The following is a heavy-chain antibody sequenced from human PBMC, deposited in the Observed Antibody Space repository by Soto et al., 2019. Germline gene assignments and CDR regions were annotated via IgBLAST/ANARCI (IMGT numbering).Heavy chain of an antibody. CDR3: ALGVGSGSYYIGTPFDY. CDR2: ISAYNGNT. CDR1: GYTFTSYG. V-gene: IGHV1-18*01. Sequence: ASVKVSCKASGYTFTSYGISWVRQAPGQGLEWMGWISAYNGNTNYAQKLQGRVTMTTDTSTSTAYMELRSLRSDDTAVYYCALGVGSGSYYIGTPFDYWGQGTLVTVSS. D-gene: IGHD3-10*01. J-gene: IGHJ4*02.